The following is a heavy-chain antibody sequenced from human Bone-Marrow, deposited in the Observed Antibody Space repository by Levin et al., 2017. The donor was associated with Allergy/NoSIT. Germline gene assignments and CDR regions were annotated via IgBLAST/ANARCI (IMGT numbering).Heavy chain of an antibody. CDR1: GFTFSLYW. J-gene: IGHJ4*02. D-gene: IGHD6-19*01. V-gene: IGHV3-7*01. CDR2: IKPEGGDR. Sequence: GGSLRLSCAASGFTFSLYWMAWIRQAPGKGLEWVANIKPEGGDRYHVDSIKGRFTISRDNAGSSLFLQMNSLGAKDTAIYYCARGTSAWAGVDYWGQGTLVNVSP. CDR3: ARGTSAWAGVDY.